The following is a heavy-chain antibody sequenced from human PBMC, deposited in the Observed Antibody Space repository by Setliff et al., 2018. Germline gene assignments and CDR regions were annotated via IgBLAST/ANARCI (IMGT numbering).Heavy chain of an antibody. CDR3: ARSPAVLGIVYLDP. Sequence: SVKVSCKASGDSFNNYAISWVRQAPGQGLEWMGGIIPLFGTPAYAQKFQDRVTITTDESTSTAYMELDSLRSEDTAVYYCARSPAVLGIVYLDPWGQGTLVTVSS. V-gene: IGHV1-69*05. CDR2: IIPLFGTP. D-gene: IGHD2-15*01. J-gene: IGHJ5*02. CDR1: GDSFNNYA.